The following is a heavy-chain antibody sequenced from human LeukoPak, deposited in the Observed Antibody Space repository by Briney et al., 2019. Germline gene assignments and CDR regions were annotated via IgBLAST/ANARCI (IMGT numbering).Heavy chain of an antibody. J-gene: IGHJ4*02. CDR1: GFTFSSYA. CDR2: ISYDGSNK. Sequence: PGRSLRLSCAASGFTFSSYAMHWVRQAPGKGLEWVAVISYDGSNKYYADSVKGRFTISRDNSKNTLYLQMNSLRAEDTAVYYCARGVDLDYWGQGTLVTVSS. CDR3: ARGVDLDY. D-gene: IGHD3-9*01. V-gene: IGHV3-30-3*01.